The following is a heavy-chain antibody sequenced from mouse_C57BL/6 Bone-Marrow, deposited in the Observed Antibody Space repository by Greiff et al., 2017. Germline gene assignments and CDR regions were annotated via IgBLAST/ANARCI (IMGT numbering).Heavy chain of an antibody. V-gene: IGHV1-52*01. D-gene: IGHD2-2*01. CDR2: IDPSDSDT. Sequence: QVKLQQPGAELVRPGSSVKLSCKASGYTFTSYWMHWVKQTPIQGLEWIGNIDPSDSDTSYNQKFKDKATLTVDKSSSTAYMQLSSLTSEDSAVYYCARRWLRRGYWGQGTTLTVSS. CDR1: GYTFTSYW. J-gene: IGHJ2*01. CDR3: ARRWLRRGY.